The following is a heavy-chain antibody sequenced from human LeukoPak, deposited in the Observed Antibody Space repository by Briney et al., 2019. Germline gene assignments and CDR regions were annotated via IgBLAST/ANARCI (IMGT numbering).Heavy chain of an antibody. CDR1: GFTFSNHW. Sequence: GGSLRLSCAASGFTFSNHWMSWVRQAPGKGLEWVGRIKSKTDGGTTDYAAPVKGRFTISRDDSKNTLYLQMNSLKTEDTAVYYCTVSGYYSFFDYWGQGTLVTVSS. CDR2: IKSKTDGGTT. D-gene: IGHD3-22*01. CDR3: TVSGYYSFFDY. J-gene: IGHJ4*02. V-gene: IGHV3-15*01.